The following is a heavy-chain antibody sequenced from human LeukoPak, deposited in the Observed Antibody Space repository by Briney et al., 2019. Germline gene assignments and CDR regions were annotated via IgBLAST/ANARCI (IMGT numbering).Heavy chain of an antibody. Sequence: VASVKVPCKACGGTFSSYAISWVRQAPGQGLEWMGGIIPIFGTANYAQKFQGRVTITADESTSTAYMELSSLRSADTAVYYCARLPYYDILTGRGRPPRMDVGGQEPTVTVSS. J-gene: IGHJ6*02. V-gene: IGHV1-69*13. CDR2: IIPIFGTA. D-gene: IGHD3-9*01. CDR3: ARLPYYDILTGRGRPPRMDV. CDR1: GGTFSSYA.